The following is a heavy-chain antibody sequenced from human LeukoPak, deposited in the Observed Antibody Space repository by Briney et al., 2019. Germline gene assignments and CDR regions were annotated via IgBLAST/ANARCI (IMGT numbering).Heavy chain of an antibody. V-gene: IGHV3-48*04. CDR3: ARDRWDCSGGSCLFDY. Sequence: GGSLRLSCAASGFTFSSYSMNWVRQAPGKGLEWVSYISSSSSTIYYADSVKGRFTISRDNAKNSLYLQMNSLRAEDTAVYYCARDRWDCSGGSCLFDYWGQGTLVTVSS. J-gene: IGHJ4*02. CDR2: ISSSSSTI. D-gene: IGHD2-15*01. CDR1: GFTFSSYS.